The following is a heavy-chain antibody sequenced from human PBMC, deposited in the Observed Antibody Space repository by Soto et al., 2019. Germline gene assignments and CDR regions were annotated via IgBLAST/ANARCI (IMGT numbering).Heavy chain of an antibody. D-gene: IGHD2-21*01. J-gene: IGHJ5*02. CDR3: ARSISGDPWFDP. CDR1: GGSISSHY. V-gene: IGHV4-59*11. Sequence: TLSLTCNVSGGSISSHYWSWIRQPPGKGLEWIAYVFHSGSTNYNPSLKSRVTISIDTSKNRFSLGLRSASAADTAVYYCARSISGDPWFDPWGQGTLVTVSS. CDR2: VFHSGST.